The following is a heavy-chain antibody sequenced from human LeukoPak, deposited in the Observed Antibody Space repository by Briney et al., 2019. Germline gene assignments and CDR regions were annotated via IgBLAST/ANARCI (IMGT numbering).Heavy chain of an antibody. D-gene: IGHD1-14*01. CDR2: ISPMFGSP. Sequence: SVTVSCKASGGTFSNYAINWVRQAPGQGREGMGGISPMFGSPNYAQAFQGRVAITADQYTSTAYMELSSLISDDTAVYYCATTPEGLFQAHYWGQGTLVTVSS. CDR3: ATTPEGLFQAHY. J-gene: IGHJ4*02. V-gene: IGHV1-69*01. CDR1: GGTFSNYA.